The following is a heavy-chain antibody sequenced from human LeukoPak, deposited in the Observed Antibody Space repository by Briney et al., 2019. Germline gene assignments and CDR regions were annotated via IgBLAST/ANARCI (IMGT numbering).Heavy chain of an antibody. V-gene: IGHV3-20*04. J-gene: IGHJ5*01. Sequence: GGSLRLSCAASGFTFEDYGMSWVRHAPGKRLEWVSGINWNGDSTVYADSVKGRFSISRDNAKNSLYLQMNSLRAEDTALYYCARDKYESFVWGSHRYFDSWGQGIQVIVSS. CDR3: ARDKYESFVWGSHRYFDS. D-gene: IGHD3-16*02. CDR1: GFTFEDYG. CDR2: INWNGDST.